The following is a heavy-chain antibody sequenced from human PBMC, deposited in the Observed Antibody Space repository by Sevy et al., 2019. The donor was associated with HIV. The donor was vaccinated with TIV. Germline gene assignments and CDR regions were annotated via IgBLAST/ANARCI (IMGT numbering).Heavy chain of an antibody. Sequence: GGSLRLSCTGSGFTFGDYAMSWVRQAPGKGLEWVAFIKHKAYGGTLDYAGSVKGRFSISRDDYMSIAHLQMDDLTTDDRAIYYCTRWKGAHSIFDYWGQGALVTVSS. CDR2: IKHKAYGGTL. J-gene: IGHJ4*02. CDR1: GFTFGDYA. D-gene: IGHD1-1*01. V-gene: IGHV3-49*04. CDR3: TRWKGAHSIFDY.